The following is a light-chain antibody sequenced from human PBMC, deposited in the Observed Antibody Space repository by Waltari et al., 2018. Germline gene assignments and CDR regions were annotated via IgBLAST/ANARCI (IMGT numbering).Light chain of an antibody. CDR3: QQYRSSPLT. V-gene: IGKV4-1*01. Sequence: DIVMTQSPDSLAVSLAERATINCKSSQSVLSSSNNKDYLDWYQQKSGQPPKLLIYWASIRESGVPDRFSGSGSGTDFTLTITSLQAEDVAVYYCQQYRSSPLTFGGGTKVEIK. CDR2: WAS. CDR1: QSVLSSSNNKDY. J-gene: IGKJ4*01.